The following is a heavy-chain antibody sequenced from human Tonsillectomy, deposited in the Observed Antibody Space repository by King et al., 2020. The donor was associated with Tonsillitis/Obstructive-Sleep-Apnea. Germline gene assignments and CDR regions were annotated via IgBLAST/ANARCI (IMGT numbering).Heavy chain of an antibody. Sequence: VQLVESGGGLVQPGRSLRLSCAASGFTFDDYAMHWVRQASGRGLEWLSGIIWNSGVIDYADSVKGRFTISRDNAKNSLYLQMNSLRADDTALYYCANSYRWGYYYMDVWGKGTTVTVSS. V-gene: IGHV3-9*01. CDR2: IIWNSGVI. J-gene: IGHJ6*03. CDR1: GFTFDDYA. CDR3: ANSYRWGYYYMDV. D-gene: IGHD2-21*01.